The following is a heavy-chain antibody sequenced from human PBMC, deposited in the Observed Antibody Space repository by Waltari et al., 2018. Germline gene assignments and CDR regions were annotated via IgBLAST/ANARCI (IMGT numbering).Heavy chain of an antibody. J-gene: IGHJ4*02. CDR1: GYTFTSYA. CDR3: ARVYYDFWSGYLYFDY. Sequence: QVQLVQSGAEVKKPGASVKVSCKASGYTFTSYAMHWVRQAPGQRLEWMGWINAGNGNTKYSQKFQGRVTITRDTSASTAYMELSSLRSEDTAVYYCARVYYDFWSGYLYFDYWSQGTLVTVSS. D-gene: IGHD3-3*01. CDR2: INAGNGNT. V-gene: IGHV1-3*01.